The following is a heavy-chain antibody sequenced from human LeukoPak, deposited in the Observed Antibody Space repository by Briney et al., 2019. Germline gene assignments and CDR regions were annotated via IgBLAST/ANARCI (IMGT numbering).Heavy chain of an antibody. CDR2: INHSGCT. CDR3: ARVGVLRFLEWLSLRGAFDI. Sequence: PSETLSLTCAVYGGSFSGYYWSWIRQPPGKGLEWIGEINHSGCTNYNPSLKSRVTISVDTSKNQFSLKLSSVTAADTAVYYCARVGVLRFLEWLSLRGAFDIWGQGTMVTVSS. V-gene: IGHV4-34*01. D-gene: IGHD3-3*01. J-gene: IGHJ3*02. CDR1: GGSFSGYY.